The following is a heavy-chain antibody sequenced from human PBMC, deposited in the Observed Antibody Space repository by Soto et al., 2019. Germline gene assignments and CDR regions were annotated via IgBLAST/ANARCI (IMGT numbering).Heavy chain of an antibody. Sequence: SETLSLTCAVSGVSISSGNWWTWVRQSPQRGLEYIGEIFHDGTANYYPSFERRVAISVDTSKSQFSLKLTSVTAADTAIYFCARLVYDTRLNYMYFDFWGQGTLVTVSS. V-gene: IGHV4-4*02. J-gene: IGHJ4*02. D-gene: IGHD3-10*01. CDR3: ARLVYDTRLNYMYFDF. CDR1: GVSISSGNW. CDR2: IFHDGTA.